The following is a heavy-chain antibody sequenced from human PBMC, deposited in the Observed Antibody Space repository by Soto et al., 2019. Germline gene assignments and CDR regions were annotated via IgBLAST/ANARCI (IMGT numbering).Heavy chain of an antibody. CDR3: ARGRTYDILTGIFDY. D-gene: IGHD3-9*01. V-gene: IGHV4-31*11. J-gene: IGHJ4*02. Sequence: SETLSLTCAVYGGSISSGGYYWSWIRQHPGKGLEWIGYIYYSGSTYYNPSLKSRVTISVDTSKNQFSLKLSSVTAADTAVYYRARGRTYDILTGIFDYWGQGTLVTVSS. CDR1: GGSISSGGYY. CDR2: IYYSGST.